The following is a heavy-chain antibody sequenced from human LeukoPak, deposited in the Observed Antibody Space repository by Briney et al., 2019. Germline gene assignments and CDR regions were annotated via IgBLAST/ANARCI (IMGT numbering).Heavy chain of an antibody. CDR2: INSDGSST. D-gene: IGHD6-13*01. J-gene: IGHJ4*02. V-gene: IGHV3-74*01. Sequence: GGSLRLSCAASGFTFSDYWMHWVRQAPGKGLVWVSRINSDGSSTTYADSVKGRFTISRDNSKNTLYLQMNSLRAEDTAVYYCARASSSSWYTGYYFDYWGQGTLVTVSS. CDR1: GFTFSDYW. CDR3: ARASSSSWYTGYYFDY.